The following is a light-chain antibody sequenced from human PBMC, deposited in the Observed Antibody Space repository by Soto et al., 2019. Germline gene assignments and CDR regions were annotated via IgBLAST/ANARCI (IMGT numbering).Light chain of an antibody. J-gene: IGLJ2*01. CDR3: SSYTSSTTLDVV. V-gene: IGLV2-14*01. Sequence: QSALTQPASVSGSPGQSITISCTGTSSDVGGHNYVSWYQRHPGKAPKLMIYEVSHRPSGVSNRFSGSKSGNTASLTISGLQAEDEADYYCSSYTSSTTLDVVFGGGTKVTVL. CDR1: SSDVGGHNY. CDR2: EVS.